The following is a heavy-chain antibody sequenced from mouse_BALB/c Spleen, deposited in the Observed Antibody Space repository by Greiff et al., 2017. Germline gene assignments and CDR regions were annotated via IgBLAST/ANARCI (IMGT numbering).Heavy chain of an antibody. CDR3: ASLGHYAMDY. CDR1: GYSITSDYA. CDR2: ISYSGST. V-gene: IGHV3-2*02. Sequence: EVKLQESGPGLVKPSQSLFLTCTVTGYSITSDYAWNWIRQFPGNKLEWMGYISYSGSTSYNPSLKSRISITRDTSKNQFFLQLNSVTTEDTATYYCASLGHYAMDYWGQGTSVTVSS. J-gene: IGHJ4*01. D-gene: IGHD3-1*01.